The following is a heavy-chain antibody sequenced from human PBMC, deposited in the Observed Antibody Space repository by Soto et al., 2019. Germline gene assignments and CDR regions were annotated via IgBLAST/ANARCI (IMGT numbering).Heavy chain of an antibody. J-gene: IGHJ6*02. Sequence: ASVKVSCKASGYTFTSYGIRWVRQAPGQGLEWMGWISAYNGNTNYEQKLKGRVTMTTDTSTRTAYMELRSLRSDDTAVYYCALRGYSYGPEGMDVWGQGTTVTVSS. CDR3: ALRGYSYGPEGMDV. V-gene: IGHV1-18*04. CDR2: ISAYNGNT. D-gene: IGHD5-18*01. CDR1: GYTFTSYG.